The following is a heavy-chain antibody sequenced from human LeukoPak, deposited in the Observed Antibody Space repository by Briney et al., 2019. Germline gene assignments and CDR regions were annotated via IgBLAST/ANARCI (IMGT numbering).Heavy chain of an antibody. D-gene: IGHD6-6*01. CDR3: ATSSSSFDY. J-gene: IGHJ4*02. CDR2: ISSSSRYT. CDR1: GFSLRDYS. Sequence: PGGSLRLSCAASGFSLRDYSMDWVRQAPGKGLEWVSSISSSSRYTFYVDSVKGRFTISRGNSKNTLYLQMNSLRAEDTAVYYCATSSSSFDYWGQGPLVTVSS. V-gene: IGHV3-21*01.